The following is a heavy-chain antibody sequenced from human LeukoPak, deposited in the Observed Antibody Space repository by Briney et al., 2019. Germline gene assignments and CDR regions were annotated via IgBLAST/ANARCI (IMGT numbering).Heavy chain of an antibody. Sequence: PGGSLRLSCAASGFTFSSYSMNWVRQAPGKGLGWVSSISSSSSYIYYADSVKGRFTISRDNAKNSLYLQMNSLRAEDTAVYYCARDQEEDYYDSSGYYPGGYWGQGTLVTVSS. V-gene: IGHV3-21*01. CDR3: ARDQEEDYYDSSGYYPGGY. CDR1: GFTFSSYS. D-gene: IGHD3-22*01. J-gene: IGHJ4*02. CDR2: ISSSSSYI.